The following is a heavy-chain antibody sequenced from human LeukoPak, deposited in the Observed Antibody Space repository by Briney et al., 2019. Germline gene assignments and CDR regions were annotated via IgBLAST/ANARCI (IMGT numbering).Heavy chain of an antibody. CDR3: AKVYGSGSYRWGGFDY. D-gene: IGHD3-10*01. J-gene: IGHJ4*02. Sequence: PGGSLRLSCATSGFTFSSYAVSWVRQAPGKGLEWVSGISGSGGTTYYADSVKGRFTISRDNSKNTLYLQMNSLRAEDTAVYYCAKVYGSGSYRWGGFDYWGQGTLVTVSS. CDR2: ISGSGGTT. CDR1: GFTFSSYA. V-gene: IGHV3-23*01.